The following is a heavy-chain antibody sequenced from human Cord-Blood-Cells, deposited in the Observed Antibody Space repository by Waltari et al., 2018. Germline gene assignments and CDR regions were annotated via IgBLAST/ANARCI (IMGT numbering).Heavy chain of an antibody. Sequence: QVQLVQSGAEVKKPGSSVKVSCKASGGTFSSYTISWVRQAPGQGLEWVGGIIPIFGTANYAQKFQGRVTITADESTSTAYMELSSLRSEDTAVYYCARTIAAAVTYAFDIWGQGTMVTVSS. V-gene: IGHV1-69*01. CDR2: IIPIFGTA. D-gene: IGHD6-13*01. CDR1: GGTFSSYT. CDR3: ARTIAAAVTYAFDI. J-gene: IGHJ3*02.